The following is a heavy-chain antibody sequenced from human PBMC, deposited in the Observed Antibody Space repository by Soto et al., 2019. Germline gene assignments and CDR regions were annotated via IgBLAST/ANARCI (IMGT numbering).Heavy chain of an antibody. CDR1: GFTFRDFW. V-gene: IGHV3-74*01. J-gene: IGHJ4*02. CDR3: AYVWGSYRCPGLDY. Sequence: PGGSLRLSCAASGFTFRDFWIHWVRQVPGKGLMWVSRVDNDGSGTSYADSVKGRFTMSRDNAKNTVYLQMNSLRAEDTAVYYCAYVWGSYRCPGLDYWGQGTLVTVSS. CDR2: VDNDGSGT. D-gene: IGHD3-16*02.